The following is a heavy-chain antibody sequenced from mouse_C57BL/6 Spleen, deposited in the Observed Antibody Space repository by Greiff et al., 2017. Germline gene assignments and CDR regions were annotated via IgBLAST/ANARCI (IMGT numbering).Heavy chain of an antibody. J-gene: IGHJ2*01. CDR3: AKGYGSSYGDY. CDR1: GYPFTSYW. D-gene: IGHD1-1*01. V-gene: IGHV1-50*01. CDR2: IDPSDSYT. Sequence: QVQLQQPGAELVKPGASVKLSCKASGYPFTSYWMQWVKQRPGQGLEWIGEIDPSDSYTDYNQKFKGKATLPVDTSSSTAYMQHSSLTSEDSAVYYCAKGYGSSYGDYWGQGTTLTVSS.